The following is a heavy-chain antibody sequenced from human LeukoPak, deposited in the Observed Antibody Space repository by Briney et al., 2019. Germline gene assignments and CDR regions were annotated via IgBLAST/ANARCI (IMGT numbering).Heavy chain of an antibody. CDR3: ARDIVVVPAAIENGMDV. CDR2: ISSSGSTI. J-gene: IGHJ6*02. CDR1: GFTFSDHY. V-gene: IGHV3-11*01. Sequence: GGSLRLSCAASGFTFSDHYMSWIRQAPGKGLEWVSYISSSGSTIYYADSVKGRFTISRDNAKNSLYLQMNSLRAEDTAVYYCARDIVVVPAAIENGMDVWGQGTTVTVSS. D-gene: IGHD2-2*01.